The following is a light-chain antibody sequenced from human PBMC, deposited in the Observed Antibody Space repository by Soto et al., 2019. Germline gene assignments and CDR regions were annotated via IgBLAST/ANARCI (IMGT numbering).Light chain of an antibody. J-gene: IGKJ5*01. Sequence: DTQMTQSPASLSSSVGYRVTITCRASQSINSYVNWYQQKPGKAPKLLVYASSLQAGVPSRFSGSGSGTEFPLPLSSLQPEDFATYDCPPSYSSPITFGQGTRLPI. CDR3: PPSYSSPIT. CDR1: QSINSY. V-gene: IGKV1-39*01. CDR2: AS.